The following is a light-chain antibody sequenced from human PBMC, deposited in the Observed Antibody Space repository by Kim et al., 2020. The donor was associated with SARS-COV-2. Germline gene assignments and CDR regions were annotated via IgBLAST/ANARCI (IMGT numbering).Light chain of an antibody. J-gene: IGKJ2*03. CDR3: KQRGKWPYS. V-gene: IGKV3-11*01. CDR1: QSVSGY. Sequence: ENVLTQSPATLSLSPGERATLSCRASQSVSGYLAWYQQRPGQAPRLLIYDASNRGTGIPARFSGSGSGTDFTLTISSLEPEDSAVYYCKQRGKWPYSFGQGTKLEI. CDR2: DAS.